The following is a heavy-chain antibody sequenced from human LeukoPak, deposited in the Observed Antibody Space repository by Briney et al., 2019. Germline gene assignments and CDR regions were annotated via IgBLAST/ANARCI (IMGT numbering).Heavy chain of an antibody. J-gene: IGHJ4*02. CDR2: ISSSSSYI. V-gene: IGHV3-21*01. CDR3: ARGSFWTARPYYFDY. D-gene: IGHD6-6*01. Sequence: PGGSLRLSCAASGFTFNTYTMYWVRQAPGKGLEWVSSISSSSSYIYYADSVKGRFTISRDNAKNSLYLQMNSLRAEDTAVYYCARGSFWTARPYYFDYWGQGTLVTVSS. CDR1: GFTFNTYT.